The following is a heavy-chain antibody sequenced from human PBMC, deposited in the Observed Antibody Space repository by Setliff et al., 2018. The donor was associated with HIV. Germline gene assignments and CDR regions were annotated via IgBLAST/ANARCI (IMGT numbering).Heavy chain of an antibody. V-gene: IGHV1-69*05. CDR1: GGTFSSYA. Sequence: GASVKVSCKASGGTFSSYAISWARQAPGQGLEWMGGIIPIFGTANYAQKFQGRVTTTTDESSSTAYMELSSLRSEDTAVYYCARDRAHYYDSSGQMPFDIWGQGTMVTV. D-gene: IGHD3-22*01. CDR2: IIPIFGTA. CDR3: ARDRAHYYDSSGQMPFDI. J-gene: IGHJ3*02.